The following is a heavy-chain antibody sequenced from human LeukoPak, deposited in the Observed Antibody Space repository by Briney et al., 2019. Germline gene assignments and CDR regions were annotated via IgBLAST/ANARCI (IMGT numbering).Heavy chain of an antibody. D-gene: IGHD2-2*02. Sequence: GASVKVSCKASGYTFTSYDINWVRQATGQGLEWMGWMNPNSGNTGYAQKFQGRVTMTRNTSISTAYMELSSLRSEDTAVYYCARDLLNCSSTSCYTVFHYYGMDVWGQGTTVTVSS. J-gene: IGHJ6*02. V-gene: IGHV1-8*01. CDR3: ARDLLNCSSTSCYTVFHYYGMDV. CDR1: GYTFTSYD. CDR2: MNPNSGNT.